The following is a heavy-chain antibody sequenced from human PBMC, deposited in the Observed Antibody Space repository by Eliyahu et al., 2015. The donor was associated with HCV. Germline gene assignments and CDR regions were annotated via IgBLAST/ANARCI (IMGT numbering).Heavy chain of an antibody. Sequence: QVQLVQSGAEVKKPGASVKVSCKASGYTFTSYAMHWVRQAPGQRLEWMGWINAGKWKPKYSQKFQGRVTITRDTSASTAYMELSSLRSEDTAVYYCAGVGYNYGYRSDDYFDYWGQGTLVTVS. CDR1: GYTFTSYA. CDR2: INAGKWKP. V-gene: IGHV1-3*01. J-gene: IGHJ4*02. D-gene: IGHD5-18*01. CDR3: AGVGYNYGYRSDDYFDY.